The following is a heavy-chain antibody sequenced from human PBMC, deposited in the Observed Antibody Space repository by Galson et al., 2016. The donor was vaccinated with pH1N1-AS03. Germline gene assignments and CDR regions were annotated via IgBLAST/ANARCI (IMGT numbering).Heavy chain of an antibody. V-gene: IGHV5-51*01. CDR3: ARQTNALDY. J-gene: IGHJ4*02. CDR2: INPGDSDT. CDR1: GYTFTNNW. Sequence: QSGAEVKKPGKSLKISCQVSGYTFTNNWIAWVRQMPGKGLEWMGIINPGDSDTRYSPSFQGQVTISADKSISTAYLQWTSLNDSDTAIYYCARQTNALDYWGQGTLVTVSS.